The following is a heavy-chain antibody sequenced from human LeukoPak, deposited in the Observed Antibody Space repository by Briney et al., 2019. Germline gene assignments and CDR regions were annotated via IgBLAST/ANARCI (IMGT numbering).Heavy chain of an antibody. J-gene: IGHJ4*02. Sequence: SETLSLTCTVSGESITTHSWSWVRQTSGKGLDYIGFIDSNGNTNYNPSLKTRVIISSDTSTNQFSLNLNSVTAADTAVYYCAQLGKCDGNCYSFDLWGQGMLVTVSS. D-gene: IGHD2-15*01. CDR2: IDSNGNT. CDR3: AQLGKCDGNCYSFDL. CDR1: GESITTHS. V-gene: IGHV4-59*11.